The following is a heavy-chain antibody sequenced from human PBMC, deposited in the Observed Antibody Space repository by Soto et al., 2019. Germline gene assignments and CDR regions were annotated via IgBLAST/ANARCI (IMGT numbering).Heavy chain of an antibody. CDR3: TRGDRIAASGYGPCC. CDR1: GYTFTGFF. CDR2: INPNSGNT. J-gene: IGHJ4*01. Sequence: ASVKVSCKASGYTFTGFFVHWVRQAPGQGLEWMGVINPNSGNTYYVQKFQGRVTMTIDTSTSTVYMELNSLESEDTAVYYCTRGDRIAASGYGPCCRGRGTLVTVSS. D-gene: IGHD2-15*01. V-gene: IGHV1-46*03.